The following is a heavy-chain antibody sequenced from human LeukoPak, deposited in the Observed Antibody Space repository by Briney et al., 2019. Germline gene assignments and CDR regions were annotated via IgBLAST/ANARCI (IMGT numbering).Heavy chain of an antibody. J-gene: IGHJ5*02. CDR3: ARDYSDQTNLVWFDP. V-gene: IGHV1-2*06. CDR2: VNPHSGGT. Sequence: GASVKVSCKASGYTFIGYYIYWMRQAPGQGLEWMGRVNPHSGGTDYAPKFQGRVTTTRDTSITTAYMELTSLRSDDTAIYYCARDYSDQTNLVWFDPWGQGTLVTVSS. D-gene: IGHD2-15*01. CDR1: GYTFIGYY.